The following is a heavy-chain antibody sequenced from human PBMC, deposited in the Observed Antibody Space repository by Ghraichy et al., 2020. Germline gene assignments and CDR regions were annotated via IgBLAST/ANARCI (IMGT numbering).Heavy chain of an antibody. Sequence: GESLNISCAASGFTFSSYWISWVRQAPGKGLEWVANIRKDGSDKYYVDSVKGRFTISRDNAKNSLYLQMNSLRAEDTAVYYCAGPSGSKEGFSYYYYGPDVWGQGTTVTVSS. V-gene: IGHV3-7*01. CDR2: IRKDGSDK. CDR1: GFTFSSYW. CDR3: AGPSGSKEGFSYYYYGPDV. D-gene: IGHD5-12*01. J-gene: IGHJ6*02.